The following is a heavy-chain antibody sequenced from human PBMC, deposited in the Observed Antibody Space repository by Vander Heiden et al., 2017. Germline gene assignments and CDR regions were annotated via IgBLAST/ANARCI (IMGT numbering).Heavy chain of an antibody. CDR1: GFTFYNAW. CDR3: TTMTTMNSDY. J-gene: IGHJ4*02. CDR2: IKRKADGETV. D-gene: IGHD3-3*01. Sequence: EVQLVESGGGLVKPGGSLRLSCAAPGFTFYNAWMSWVRQAPGKGLEWVGRIKRKADGETVDYAAPVSGRFTISRDDSENTVYLHMDSLESGDTAVYYCTTMTTMNSDYWGQGTLVTVSS. V-gene: IGHV3-15*01.